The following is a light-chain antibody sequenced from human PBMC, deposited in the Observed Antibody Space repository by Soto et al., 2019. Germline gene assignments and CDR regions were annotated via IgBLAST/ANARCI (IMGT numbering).Light chain of an antibody. CDR1: SSNIGGNS. J-gene: IGLJ1*01. CDR2: DDN. Sequence: QSVMTQPPSVSAAPGQKVTISCSGSSSNIGGNSVSWYQQLPGTAPKLLIYDDNKRPSGIPDRFSGSKSGTSATLGITGFQTGDEADYYFGSWDSILSAYVFGTWTKLTVL. V-gene: IGLV1-51*01. CDR3: GSWDSILSAYV.